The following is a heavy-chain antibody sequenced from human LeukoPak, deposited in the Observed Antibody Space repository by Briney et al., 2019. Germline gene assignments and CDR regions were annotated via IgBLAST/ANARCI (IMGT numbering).Heavy chain of an antibody. CDR3: ARDGYSYGYAVIDY. CDR2: INTNTGNP. D-gene: IGHD5-18*01. V-gene: IGHV7-4-1*02. Sequence: ASVKVSCKASGYTFTSYAMNWVRQATGQGLEWMGWINTNTGNPTYAQGFTGRFVFSLDTSVSTAYLQISSLKAEDTAVYYCARDGYSYGYAVIDYWGQGTLVTVSS. CDR1: GYTFTSYA. J-gene: IGHJ4*02.